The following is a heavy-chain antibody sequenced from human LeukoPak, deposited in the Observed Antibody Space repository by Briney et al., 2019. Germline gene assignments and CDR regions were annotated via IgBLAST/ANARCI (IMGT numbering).Heavy chain of an antibody. CDR3: ARSGYCSGGSCQTPYDAFDI. D-gene: IGHD2-15*01. CDR2: IIPIFGTA. CDR1: GGTFSSYA. Sequence: SVKVSCKASGGTFSSYAISWVRQAPGQGLEWMGGIIPIFGTANYAQKFQGRVTMTRDMSTSTVYMELSSLRSEDTAVYYCARSGYCSGGSCQTPYDAFDIWGQGTMVTVSS. V-gene: IGHV1-69*05. J-gene: IGHJ3*02.